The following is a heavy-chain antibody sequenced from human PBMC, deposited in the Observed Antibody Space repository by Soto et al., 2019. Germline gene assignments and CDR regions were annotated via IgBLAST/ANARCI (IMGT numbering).Heavy chain of an antibody. J-gene: IGHJ6*02. CDR2: IIPIFGTA. CDR3: ARGRYYDSSGYYYLLYYYGMDV. V-gene: IGHV1-69*06. Sequence: GASVKVSCKASGGTFSSYAISWVRQAPGQGLEWMGGIIPIFGTANYAQKFQGRVTITADKSTSTAYMELSSLRSEDTAAYYCARGRYYDSSGYYYLLYYYGMDVWGQGTTVTVSS. D-gene: IGHD3-22*01. CDR1: GGTFSSYA.